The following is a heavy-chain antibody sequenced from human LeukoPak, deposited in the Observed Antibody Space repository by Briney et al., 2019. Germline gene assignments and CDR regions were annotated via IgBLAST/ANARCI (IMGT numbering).Heavy chain of an antibody. V-gene: IGHV4-34*01. CDR1: GGSFSGYY. J-gene: IGHJ4*02. CDR3: ARGIRYCSSTSCYKRKEFDY. CDR2: INHSGST. D-gene: IGHD2-2*02. Sequence: SETLSLTCAVYGGSFSGYYWSWIRQPPGKGLEWIGEINHSGSTNYNPSLKSRVTISVDTSKNQFSLKLSSVTAADTAVYYCARGIRYCSSTSCYKRKEFDYWGQGTLVTVSS.